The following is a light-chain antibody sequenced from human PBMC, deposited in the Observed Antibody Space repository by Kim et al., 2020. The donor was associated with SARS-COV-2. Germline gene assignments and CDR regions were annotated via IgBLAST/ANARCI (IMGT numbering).Light chain of an antibody. J-gene: IGKJ2*01. Sequence: SVSPGERATLSCRASQSVVSNLAWYQQLPGQAPRLLIYATSTRATGIPARFSGSGSATDFALTVSSLQSEDFGVYYCQQYNNWPYTFGQGTKLEIK. CDR3: QQYNNWPYT. CDR1: QSVVSN. V-gene: IGKV3-15*01. CDR2: ATS.